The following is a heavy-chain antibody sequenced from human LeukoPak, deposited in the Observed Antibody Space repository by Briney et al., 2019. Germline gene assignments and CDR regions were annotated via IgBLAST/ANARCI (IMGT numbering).Heavy chain of an antibody. Sequence: GGSLRLSCAASGFTFSSYSMNWVRQAPGKGLEWVSSISSSSSYIYYADSVKGRFTISRDNAKNSLYLQMNSRRAEDTAVYYCARDRAGSYGDRTFDYWGQGTLVTVSS. CDR3: ARDRAGSYGDRTFDY. CDR2: ISSSSSYI. D-gene: IGHD4-17*01. CDR1: GFTFSSYS. V-gene: IGHV3-21*01. J-gene: IGHJ4*02.